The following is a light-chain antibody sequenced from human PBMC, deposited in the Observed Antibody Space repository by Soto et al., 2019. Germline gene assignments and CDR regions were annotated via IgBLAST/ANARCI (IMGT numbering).Light chain of an antibody. V-gene: IGKV1-17*01. J-gene: IGKJ5*01. CDR1: QGIRND. CDR2: EAS. CDR3: QQANSSPIT. Sequence: DIRLTQSPSFLSASVGDRVTITCRASQGIRNDLDWYQQKPGKAPKLLIYEASTLQSGVPSRLRGSGYGTELTITISSMQTDDFATYYCQQANSSPITFGQGTRLEI.